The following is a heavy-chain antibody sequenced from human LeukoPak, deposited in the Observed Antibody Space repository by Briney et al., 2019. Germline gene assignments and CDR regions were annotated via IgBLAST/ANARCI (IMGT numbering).Heavy chain of an antibody. CDR2: IKPDGSEK. CDR3: ARDDAGTSQPLYYYGMDV. J-gene: IGHJ6*02. V-gene: IGHV3-7*01. D-gene: IGHD6-13*01. Sequence: GGSLRLSCAASGFTFSTYWMTWVRQAPGKGLEWVANIKPDGSEKYYVDSVKGRFTISRDNAKNSLYLQMNSLRAEDTAVYYCARDDAGTSQPLYYYGMDVWGQGTTVTVSS. CDR1: GFTFSTYW.